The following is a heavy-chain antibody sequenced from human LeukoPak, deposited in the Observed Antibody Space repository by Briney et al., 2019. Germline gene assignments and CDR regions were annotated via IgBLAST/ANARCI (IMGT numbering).Heavy chain of an antibody. CDR3: ARSSYYDSSEPFDY. CDR2: INHSGST. Sequence: SETLSLTCAVSGGSISSSNWWSWVRQPPGKGLEWIGEINHSGSTNYNPSLKSRVTISVDTSKNQFSLKLSSVTAADTAVYYCARSSYYDSSEPFDYWGQGTLVTVSS. V-gene: IGHV4-4*02. J-gene: IGHJ4*02. CDR1: GGSISSSNW. D-gene: IGHD3-22*01.